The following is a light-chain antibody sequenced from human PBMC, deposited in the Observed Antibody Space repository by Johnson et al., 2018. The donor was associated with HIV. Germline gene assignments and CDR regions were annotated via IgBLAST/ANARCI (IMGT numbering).Light chain of an antibody. Sequence: QSVLTQPPSVSAAPGQKVTISCSGSSSNIGRNYVSWYQQLPGTAPKLLIYQNTWRPSWIPDRFSGSTSGASATLGITGLQTGDEAEYYCGTWDSSLSYHDVFGTGTKVTVL. J-gene: IGLJ1*01. CDR2: QNT. CDR3: GTWDSSLSYHDV. CDR1: SSNIGRNY. V-gene: IGLV1-51*02.